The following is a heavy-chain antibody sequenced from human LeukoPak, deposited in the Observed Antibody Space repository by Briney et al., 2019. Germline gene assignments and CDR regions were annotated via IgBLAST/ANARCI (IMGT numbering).Heavy chain of an antibody. CDR1: GGSISGGSYY. CDR2: IYYSGST. J-gene: IGHJ4*02. V-gene: IGHV4-61*01. CDR3: ARLYYYGSGSYLILDY. D-gene: IGHD3-10*01. Sequence: SETLSLTCTVSGGSISGGSYYWSWIRQPPGKGLEWIGYIYYSGSTNYNPSLKSRVTISVDTSKNQFSLKLSSVTAADTAVYYCARLYYYGSGSYLILDYWGQGTLVTVSS.